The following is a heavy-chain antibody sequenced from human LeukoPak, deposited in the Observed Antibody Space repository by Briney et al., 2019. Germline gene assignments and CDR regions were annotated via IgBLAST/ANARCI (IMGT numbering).Heavy chain of an antibody. CDR2: IDHSGSS. CDR1: GGSFSGYF. Sequence: PSETLSLTCAVYGGSFSGYFYNWIRQPPGKGLEWIGEIDHSGSSNYNPSLTSRVTISVDTSKNQFSLKLNSVTAADTAVYYCARGYRRSPAHWGQGTLVTVSS. CDR3: ARGYRRSPAH. V-gene: IGHV4-34*01. J-gene: IGHJ4*02.